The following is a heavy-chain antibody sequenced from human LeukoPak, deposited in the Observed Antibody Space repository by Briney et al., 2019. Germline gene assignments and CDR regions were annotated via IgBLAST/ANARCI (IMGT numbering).Heavy chain of an antibody. CDR2: IKQDGSEK. J-gene: IGHJ4*02. Sequence: PEGSLRLSCAASGFTFSSYWMSWVRQAPGKGLEWVANIKQDGSEKYYVDSVKGRFTISRDNAKNSLYLQMNSLRAEDTAVYYCVRGYDFWSGIWDYWGQGTLVTVSS. V-gene: IGHV3-7*04. D-gene: IGHD3-3*01. CDR3: VRGYDFWSGIWDY. CDR1: GFTFSSYW.